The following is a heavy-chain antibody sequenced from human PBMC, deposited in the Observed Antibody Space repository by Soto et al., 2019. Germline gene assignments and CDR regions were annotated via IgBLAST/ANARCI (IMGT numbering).Heavy chain of an antibody. V-gene: IGHV4-59*01. Sequence: QVQLQESGPGLVKPSETLSLTCTVSGGSISSYYWSWIRQPPGKGLEWIGYIYYSGNTNYNPSLKRRVTISRYTSTTQFSLKLSSVTAADTAVYYCARVSRRTTMVRGVPNWFDPWGQGTLVTVSS. D-gene: IGHD3-10*01. CDR2: IYYSGNT. CDR3: ARVSRRTTMVRGVPNWFDP. CDR1: GGSISSYY. J-gene: IGHJ5*02.